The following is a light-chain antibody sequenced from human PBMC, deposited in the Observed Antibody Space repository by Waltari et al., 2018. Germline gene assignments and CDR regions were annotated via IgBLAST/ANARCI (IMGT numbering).Light chain of an antibody. CDR3: QTGGHGTWV. CDR2: VNSDGSH. V-gene: IGLV4-69*01. J-gene: IGLJ3*02. Sequence: QLVVTQSPSASAPLGASVKLTCTLSSGHSSNVIAWLQQRPEKGPRYLMKVNSDGSHSKGDEIPDRFSGSSSGAERYLTISSLQSDDEADYHCQTGGHGTWVFGGGTKLTVL. CDR1: SGHSSNV.